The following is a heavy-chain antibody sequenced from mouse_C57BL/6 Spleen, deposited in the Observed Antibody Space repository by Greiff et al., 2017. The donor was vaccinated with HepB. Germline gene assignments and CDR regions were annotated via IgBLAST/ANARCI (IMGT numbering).Heavy chain of an antibody. V-gene: IGHV1-69*01. CDR2: IDPSDSYT. J-gene: IGHJ1*03. CDR1: GYTFTSYW. D-gene: IGHD1-1*01. CDR3: ARWGTTVVAHWYFDV. Sequence: QVQLQQPGAELVMPGASVKLSCKASGYTFTSYWMHWVKQRPGQGLEWIGEIDPSDSYTTYNQKFKGKSTLTVDKSSSTAYMQLSSLTSEDSAVYYCARWGTTVVAHWYFDVWGTGTTVTVSS.